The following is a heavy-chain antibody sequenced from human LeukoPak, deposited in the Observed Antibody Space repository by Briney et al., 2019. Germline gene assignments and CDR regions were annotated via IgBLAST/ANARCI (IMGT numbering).Heavy chain of an antibody. V-gene: IGHV5-10-1*01. D-gene: IGHD3-10*01. CDR3: ARRAHNANRYYWFDF. Sequence: GESLKISCKGSGYSFTSHWITWGRQKPGKGLERLGRIELSDAYSNHSRFFQGHVTISANKSTSTAYLQWSSLEPSDPAIYYCARRAHNANRYYWFDFWGQGTLVTVSS. CDR2: IELSDAYS. CDR1: GYSFTSHW. J-gene: IGHJ4*02.